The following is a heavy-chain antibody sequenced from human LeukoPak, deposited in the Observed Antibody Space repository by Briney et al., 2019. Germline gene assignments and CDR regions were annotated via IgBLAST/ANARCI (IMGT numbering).Heavy chain of an antibody. Sequence: GGSLRLSCAASGFTFSSYSMNWVRQAPGKGLEWVSYISSSSSTIYYADSVKGRFTISRDNAKNSLYLQMNTLRPEDTAVYYCARERQNKDFWSGGDYWGQGTLVTVSS. CDR1: GFTFSSYS. J-gene: IGHJ4*02. CDR2: ISSSSSTI. D-gene: IGHD3-3*01. CDR3: ARERQNKDFWSGGDY. V-gene: IGHV3-48*04.